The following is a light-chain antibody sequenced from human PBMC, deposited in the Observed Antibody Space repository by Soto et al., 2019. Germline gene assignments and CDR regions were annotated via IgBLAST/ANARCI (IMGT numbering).Light chain of an antibody. J-gene: IGKJ1*01. Sequence: EIVLTQSPGTLSLSPGERATLSCRASQSVSSRSLAWYQQKPGQAPRLLIYAASSRATGIPDRFSGGGSGTDFTLTISRLEPDDFAVYYCQHYSSSRWTFGQGTKVESK. CDR1: QSVSSRS. CDR3: QHYSSSRWT. CDR2: AAS. V-gene: IGKV3-20*01.